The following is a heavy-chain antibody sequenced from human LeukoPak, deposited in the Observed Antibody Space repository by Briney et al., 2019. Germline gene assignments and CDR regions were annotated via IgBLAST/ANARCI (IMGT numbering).Heavy chain of an antibody. V-gene: IGHV3-53*01. CDR2: LYGGGTT. CDR3: ARDGSGSYYD. CDR1: GVTVSSNY. D-gene: IGHD3-10*01. Sequence: GGSLRLSCAVFGVTVSSNYMSWVRQAPGKGLEWVSVLYGGGTTYYADSVKGRFTISRDNSKNTLFLQMNSLRAEDTAVYYCARDGSGSYYDWGQGTLVTVSS. J-gene: IGHJ4*02.